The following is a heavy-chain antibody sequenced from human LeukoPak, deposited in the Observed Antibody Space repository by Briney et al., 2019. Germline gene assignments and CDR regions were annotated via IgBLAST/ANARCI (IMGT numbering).Heavy chain of an antibody. Sequence: PGGSLRLSCAASGFTFSSYGMHWVRQAPGKGLEWVAVISYDGSNKYYADSVKGRFTISRDNSKNTLYLQMSSLRAEDTALSYCAKDLGGYHYWGQGPLVTVSS. CDR3: AKDLGGYHY. CDR1: GFTFSSYG. CDR2: ISYDGSNK. D-gene: IGHD5-12*01. V-gene: IGHV3-30*18. J-gene: IGHJ4*02.